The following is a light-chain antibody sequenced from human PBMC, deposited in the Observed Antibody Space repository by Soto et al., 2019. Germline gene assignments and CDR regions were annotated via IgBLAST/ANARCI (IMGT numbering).Light chain of an antibody. J-gene: IGKJ4*01. V-gene: IGKV3-15*01. Sequence: EIVIMQSPATLSVSPGEKATPSCRASQSVSSNLAWYQQKPGQAPRLLIYGASTRATGIPARFSGSGSGAEFTLTINSLQSEDFAVYYCQPYNNWPLTFGGGTKVDIK. CDR3: QPYNNWPLT. CDR2: GAS. CDR1: QSVSSN.